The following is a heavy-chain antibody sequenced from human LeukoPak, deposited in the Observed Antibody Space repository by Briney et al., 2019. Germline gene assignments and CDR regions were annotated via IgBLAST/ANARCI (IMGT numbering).Heavy chain of an antibody. J-gene: IGHJ4*02. CDR1: GFTFSNQG. CDR2: ISGSGGST. V-gene: IGHV3-23*01. CDR3: APLSIPSGEFDY. Sequence: GASLRLSCAASGFTFSNQGMSWVRQAPGKGLEWVSSISGSGGSTYYADSVEGRFTISRDNSKNTLYLQMNTLRAEDTAVYYCAPLSIPSGEFDYWGQGTLVTVSS. D-gene: IGHD2-2*01.